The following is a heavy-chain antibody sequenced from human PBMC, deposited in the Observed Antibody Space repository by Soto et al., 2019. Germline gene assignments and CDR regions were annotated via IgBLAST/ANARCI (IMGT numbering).Heavy chain of an antibody. CDR3: AKGEDDIRKVMYFDS. V-gene: IGHV3-23*01. CDR2: ISGSGGST. J-gene: IGHJ4*02. Sequence: GGSLRLSCAASGFTFSSYAMSWVRQAPGKGLEWVSDISGSGGSTYYADSVKGRFTISRDNSKNTLYLQMNSLRADDTAVYYCAKGEDDIRKVMYFDSWGQGTLVTVSS. D-gene: IGHD3-9*01. CDR1: GFTFSSYA.